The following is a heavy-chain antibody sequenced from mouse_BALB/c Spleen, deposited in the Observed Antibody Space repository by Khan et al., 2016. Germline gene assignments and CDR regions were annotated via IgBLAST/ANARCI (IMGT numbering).Heavy chain of an antibody. CDR3: ARRDYGGGAMDY. J-gene: IGHJ4*01. CDR2: IWSDGST. Sequence: QMQLEESGPGLVAPSQSLSITCTVSGFSLTSYGVHWVRQPPGKGLEWLGVIWSDGSTTYHTALNTRPTIIQDNSKSQVFLIMNSSPTDDTSLYYCARRDYGGGAMDYWGQGTSVTVSS. D-gene: IGHD1-1*02. V-gene: IGHV2-6*02. CDR1: GFSLTSYG.